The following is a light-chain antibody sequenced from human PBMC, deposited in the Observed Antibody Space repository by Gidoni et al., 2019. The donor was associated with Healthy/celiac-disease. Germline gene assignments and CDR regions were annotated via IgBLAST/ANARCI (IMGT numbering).Light chain of an antibody. CDR3: QQYGSSRT. CDR2: GAS. J-gene: IGKJ1*01. V-gene: IGKV3-20*01. CDR1: QSVSSSY. Sequence: EIVLTQSPGTLSFSPGERATLSCRASQSVSSSYLAWDQQKPGQAPRLLIYGASSRATGIPDRFSGSGSGTDFTLTISRLEPEDFAVYYCQQYGSSRTFGQGTKVEIK.